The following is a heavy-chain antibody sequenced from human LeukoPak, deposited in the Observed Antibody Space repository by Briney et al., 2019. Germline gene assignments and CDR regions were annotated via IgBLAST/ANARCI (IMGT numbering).Heavy chain of an antibody. CDR2: IRYHGNDK. Sequence: GGSLRLSXAASGFTFRNYGMHWVCQAPGQGLQWVAFIRYHGNDKYYADSVKGRFTVSRDNSESTLYLQMNSLRTEDTAVYYCAKDLVATGRYFDYWGQGTPVTVSS. D-gene: IGHD5-12*01. CDR1: GFTFRNYG. CDR3: AKDLVATGRYFDY. J-gene: IGHJ4*02. V-gene: IGHV3-30*02.